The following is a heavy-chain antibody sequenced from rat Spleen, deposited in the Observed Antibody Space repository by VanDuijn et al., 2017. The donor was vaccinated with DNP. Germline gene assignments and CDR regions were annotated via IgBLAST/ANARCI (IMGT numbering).Heavy chain of an antibody. CDR1: GFSLTSNS. CDR3: TRGRIYPFDY. V-gene: IGHV2-1*01. D-gene: IGHD1-2*01. CDR2: IWTGGST. J-gene: IGHJ2*01. Sequence: QVQLKESGPGLVQPSQTLSLTCTVSGFSLTSNSIHWVRQPPGKGLEWVGAIWTGGSTDYNSLLKSRLSISRDTFKGQVFLKMNSLQTEDTATFFCTRGRIYPFDYWGQGVMVTVSS.